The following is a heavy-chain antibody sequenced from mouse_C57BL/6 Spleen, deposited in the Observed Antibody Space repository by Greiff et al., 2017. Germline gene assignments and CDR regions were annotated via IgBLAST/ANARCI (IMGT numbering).Heavy chain of an antibody. Sequence: VQVVESGAELVRPGASVKLSCKASGYTFTDYYINWVEQRPGQGLEWIARIYPGSGNTYYNEKFKGKGTMTAEKYSSTAYMQLSSLTSEDSAVYFCGREGAYSNYVFAYWGQGTLVTVSA. J-gene: IGHJ3*01. V-gene: IGHV1-76*01. CDR1: GYTFTDYY. D-gene: IGHD2-5*01. CDR2: IYPGSGNT. CDR3: GREGAYSNYVFAY.